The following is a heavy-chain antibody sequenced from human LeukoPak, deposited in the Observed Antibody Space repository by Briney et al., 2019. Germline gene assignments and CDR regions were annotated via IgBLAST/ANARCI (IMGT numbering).Heavy chain of an antibody. CDR2: ISGNGGST. J-gene: IGHJ3*02. CDR3: AKDQAGIITIFGVVIPDAFDI. CDR1: GFTFSSYA. Sequence: GGSLRLSCAASGFTFSSYAMSWVRQAPGKGLEWVSAISGNGGSTYYADSVKGRFTISRDNSKNTLYLQMNSLRAEDTAVYYCAKDQAGIITIFGVVIPDAFDIWGQGTMVTVSS. V-gene: IGHV3-23*01. D-gene: IGHD3-3*01.